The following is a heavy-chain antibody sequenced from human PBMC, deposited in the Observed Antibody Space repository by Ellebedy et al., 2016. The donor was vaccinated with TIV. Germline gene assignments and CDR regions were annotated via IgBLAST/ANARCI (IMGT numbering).Heavy chain of an antibody. V-gene: IGHV3-74*01. CDR2: INSDGSST. J-gene: IGHJ5*02. Sequence: GESLKISXAASGFTFSSYWMHWVRQAPGKGLVWVSRINSDGSSTTYADSVKGRFTISRDNAKNTLYLQMNSLRAEDTAVYYCARGINYGGNWFDPWGQGTLVTVSS. CDR3: ARGINYGGNWFDP. D-gene: IGHD4-23*01. CDR1: GFTFSSYW.